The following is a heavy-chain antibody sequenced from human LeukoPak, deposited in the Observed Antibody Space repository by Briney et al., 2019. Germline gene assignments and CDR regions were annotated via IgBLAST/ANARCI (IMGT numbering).Heavy chain of an antibody. V-gene: IGHV1-69*04. CDR1: GGTFSSYA. CDR2: IIPILGIA. CDR3: AGNKNYDSSGYYYLSWFDP. D-gene: IGHD3-22*01. Sequence: GSSVKVSCKASGGTFSSYAISWVRQAPGQGLEWMGRIIPILGIANYAQKFQGRVTITADKSTSTAYMELSSLRSEDAAVYYCAGNKNYDSSGYYYLSWFDPWGQGTLVTVSS. J-gene: IGHJ5*02.